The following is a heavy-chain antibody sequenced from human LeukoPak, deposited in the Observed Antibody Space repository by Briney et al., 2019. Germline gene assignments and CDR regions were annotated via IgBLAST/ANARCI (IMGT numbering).Heavy chain of an antibody. CDR3: ARCLRDYDFWSGYLTFDY. Sequence: ASVKVSCKASGYTFTSYGISWVRQAPGQGLEWMGWISAYNGNTNYAQKLQGRVTMTTDTSTSTAYMELRSLRSDDTAVYYCARCLRDYDFWSGYLTFDYWGQGTLVTVSS. CDR1: GYTFTSYG. J-gene: IGHJ4*02. V-gene: IGHV1-18*01. CDR2: ISAYNGNT. D-gene: IGHD3-3*01.